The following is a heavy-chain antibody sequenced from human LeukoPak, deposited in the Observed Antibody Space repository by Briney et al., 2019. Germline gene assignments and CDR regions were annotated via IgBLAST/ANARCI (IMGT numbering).Heavy chain of an antibody. Sequence: SSETLSLTCTVSGGSISSYYWSWIRQPPGKGLEWIGYIYYSGGTNYNPSLKSRVTISVDTSKNQFSLKLSSVTAADTAVYYCARGVPYDFWSGYYAGFDYWGQGTLVTVSS. CDR2: IYYSGGT. V-gene: IGHV4-59*01. CDR1: GGSISSYY. J-gene: IGHJ4*02. CDR3: ARGVPYDFWSGYYAGFDY. D-gene: IGHD3-3*01.